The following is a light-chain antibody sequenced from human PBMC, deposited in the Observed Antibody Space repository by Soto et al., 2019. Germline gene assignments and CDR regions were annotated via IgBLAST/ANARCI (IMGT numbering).Light chain of an antibody. J-gene: IGKJ4*01. V-gene: IGKV3D-15*01. CDR3: QQYNDWPPEVN. Sequence: EIVLTQAPITLSVSPGERATLSCRASQTVSSNLAWYQQKPGQPPRLLMSGVSTRATGIPARFSGSGSGTEFTLTISSLQSENFAVYYCQQYNDWPPEVNFGGGTKVEIK. CDR1: QTVSSN. CDR2: GVS.